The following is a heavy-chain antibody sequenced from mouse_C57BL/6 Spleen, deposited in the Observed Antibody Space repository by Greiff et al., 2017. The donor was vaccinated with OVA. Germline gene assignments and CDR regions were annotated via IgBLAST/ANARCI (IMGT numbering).Heavy chain of an antibody. CDR3: ARDLTDWYCDV. CDR2: IWSGGST. V-gene: IGHV2-2*01. J-gene: IGHJ1*03. CDR1: GFSLTSYG. Sequence: VQVVESGPGLVQPSQSLSITCTVSGFSLTSYGVHWVRQSPGKGLEWLGVIWSGGSTDYNAAFISRLSISKDNSKSQVFFKMNSLQADDTAIYYCARDLTDWYCDVWGTETTVTVSS.